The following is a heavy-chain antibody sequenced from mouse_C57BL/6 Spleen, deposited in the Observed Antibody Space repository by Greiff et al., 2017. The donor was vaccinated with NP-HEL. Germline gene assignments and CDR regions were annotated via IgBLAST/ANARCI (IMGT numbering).Heavy chain of an antibody. Sequence: EVQLQQSGPGLVKPSQSLSLTCSVTGYSITSGYYWNWIRQFPGNKLEWMGYISYDGSSNYNPSLKNRITITRDTSKNQFYLQLSSVTTEDTATYYCASAYDSNYGFAYWGQGTLVTVSA. D-gene: IGHD2-5*01. CDR3: ASAYDSNYGFAY. CDR1: GYSITSGYY. J-gene: IGHJ3*01. CDR2: ISYDGSS. V-gene: IGHV3-6*01.